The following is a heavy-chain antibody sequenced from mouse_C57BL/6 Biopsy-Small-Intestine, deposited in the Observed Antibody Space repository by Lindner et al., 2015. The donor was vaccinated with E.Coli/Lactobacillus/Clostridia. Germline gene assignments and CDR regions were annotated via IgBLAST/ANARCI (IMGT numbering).Heavy chain of an antibody. V-gene: IGHV1-4*01. CDR1: DYTFSSYP. Sequence: SVKVSCKASDYTFSSYPISWVRQAPGQGLEWMGWITAYNGNTNIAQKFQGRVTMATDTSTRTAYMELRSLRSDDTAVYYCATYMPPRPSDAFDIWSQGTLVTVSS. CDR3: ATYMPPRPSDAFDI. CDR2: ITAYNGNT. D-gene: IGHD1-3*01. J-gene: IGHJ3*01.